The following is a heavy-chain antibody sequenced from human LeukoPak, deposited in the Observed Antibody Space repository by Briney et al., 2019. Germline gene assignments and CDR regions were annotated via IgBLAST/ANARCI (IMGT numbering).Heavy chain of an antibody. CDR1: GGSISSSSYY. D-gene: IGHD6-6*01. J-gene: IGHJ4*02. CDR3: ARPAGSSSWGGLGYYFDY. Sequence: PSETLSLTCTVSGGSISSSSYYWGWIRQPPGKGLECIGSIYYSGSSYYNPSLKSRVTISVDTSKNQFSLKLSSVTAADTAVYYCARPAGSSSWGGLGYYFDYWGQGTLVTVSS. CDR2: IYYSGSS. V-gene: IGHV4-39*01.